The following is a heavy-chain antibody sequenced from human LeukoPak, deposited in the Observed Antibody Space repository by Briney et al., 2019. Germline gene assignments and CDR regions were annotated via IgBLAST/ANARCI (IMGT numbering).Heavy chain of an antibody. D-gene: IGHD2-15*01. Sequence: GGSLRLSCAASGFTFSDYYMSWIRQAPGKGLEWVSYISSSGSTIYYADSVKGRSTISRDNAKNSLYLQMNSLRAEDTAVYYCARVRGPAIYCSGGSCYHGMDVWGQGTTVTVSS. J-gene: IGHJ6*02. V-gene: IGHV3-11*01. CDR2: ISSSGSTI. CDR1: GFTFSDYY. CDR3: ARVRGPAIYCSGGSCYHGMDV.